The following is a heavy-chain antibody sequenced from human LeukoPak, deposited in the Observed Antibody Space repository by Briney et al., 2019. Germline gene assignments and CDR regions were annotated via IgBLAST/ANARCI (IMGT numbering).Heavy chain of an antibody. J-gene: IGHJ6*03. CDR3: ARDKRYYYGSGSSNYMDV. D-gene: IGHD3-10*01. CDR2: ISSSSSYI. V-gene: IGHV3-21*01. Sequence: GGSLRLSCAASGFTFSSYSMNWVRQAPGKGLEWVSSISSSSSYIYYADSVKGRFTISRDNAKNSLYLQMNSLRAEDTAMYYCARDKRYYYGSGSSNYMDVWGRGTTVTVSS. CDR1: GFTFSSYS.